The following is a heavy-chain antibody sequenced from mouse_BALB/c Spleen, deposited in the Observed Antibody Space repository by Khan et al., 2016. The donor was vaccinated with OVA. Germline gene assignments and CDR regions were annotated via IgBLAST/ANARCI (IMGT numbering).Heavy chain of an antibody. D-gene: IGHD2-1*01. CDR1: GFTFSSFV. V-gene: IGHV5-9-1*01. J-gene: IGHJ3*01. CDR3: ANGNYCWFAY. CDR2: ISSAGTST. Sequence: EVELVESGGVLLEPGGSLKLSCAASGFTFSSFVMSWVRQTPEKRLEWVATISSAGTSTYYPDSVKGRFTIYRDTDKKTLNLKMNRLRSDDTAIYYCANGNYCWFAYWGHGTLVTVST.